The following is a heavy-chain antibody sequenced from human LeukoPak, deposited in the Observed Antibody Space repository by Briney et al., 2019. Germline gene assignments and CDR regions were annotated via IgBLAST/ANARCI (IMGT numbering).Heavy chain of an antibody. Sequence: GSLRLSCAASGFTFSSYAMSWVRQAPGKGLEWIGNSHHSGFTHYNPSLESRVTISVDTSKNQFSLKVNYVTAADTAVYYCARVDSSVWGGIDCFDPWGQGILVTVSS. CDR2: SHHSGFT. CDR3: ARVDSSVWGGIDCFDP. J-gene: IGHJ5*02. D-gene: IGHD6-19*01. CDR1: GFTFSSYA. V-gene: IGHV4-38-2*01.